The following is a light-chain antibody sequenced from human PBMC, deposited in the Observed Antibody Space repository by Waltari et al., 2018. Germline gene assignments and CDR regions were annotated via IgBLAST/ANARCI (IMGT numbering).Light chain of an antibody. J-gene: IGKJ1*01. Sequence: SCRASQSVRNNLAWYQQKPGQAPRLLIYGASTRATGIPARFSGSGSGTEFTLTISSLQSEDFAVYYCQQYNNWPGTFGQGTKVEIK. V-gene: IGKV3-15*01. CDR3: QQYNNWPGT. CDR2: GAS. CDR1: QSVRNN.